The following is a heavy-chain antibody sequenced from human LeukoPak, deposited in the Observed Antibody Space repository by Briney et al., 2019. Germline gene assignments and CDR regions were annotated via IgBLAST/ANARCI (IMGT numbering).Heavy chain of an antibody. CDR1: GGTFSSYA. J-gene: IGHJ4*02. V-gene: IGHV1-69*05. CDR2: IIPIFGTA. Sequence: SVKVSCKASGGTFSSYAISWVRQAPGQGLEWMGGIIPIFGTANYAQKFQGRVTITRDTSASTAYMELSSLRSEDTAVYYCARDQDDYGDYGVDYWGQGTLVTVSS. D-gene: IGHD4-17*01. CDR3: ARDQDDYGDYGVDY.